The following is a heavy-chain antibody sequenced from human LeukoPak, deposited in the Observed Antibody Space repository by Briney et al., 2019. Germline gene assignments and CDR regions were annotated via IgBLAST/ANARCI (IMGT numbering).Heavy chain of an antibody. CDR1: GFTFSSYG. CDR3: AKDRVDTMVRGGGHRWFDP. CDR2: ISGSGGST. V-gene: IGHV3-23*01. Sequence: PGGSLRLSCAASGFTFSSYGMSSVRQAPGRGLELVSAISGSGGSTYYADSVKGRFTISRDNSKNTLYLQMNSLRAEDTAVYYCAKDRVDTMVRGGGHRWFDPWGQGTLVTVSS. J-gene: IGHJ5*02. D-gene: IGHD3-10*01.